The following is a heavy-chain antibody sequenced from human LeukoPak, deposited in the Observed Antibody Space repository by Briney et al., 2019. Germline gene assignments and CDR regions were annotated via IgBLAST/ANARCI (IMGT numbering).Heavy chain of an antibody. D-gene: IGHD2-2*01. CDR3: ARAAAGVVPAAIAWFDP. V-gene: IGHV1-69*05. CDR1: GGTFSRYA. Sequence: GSSVKVSCKASGGTFSRYAISWVRQGPGQGLEWMGGIIPIFGTANYAQKFQGRVTITTDESTSTAYMELSSLRSEDTAVYYCARAAAGVVPAAIAWFDPWGQGTLVTVSS. J-gene: IGHJ5*02. CDR2: IIPIFGTA.